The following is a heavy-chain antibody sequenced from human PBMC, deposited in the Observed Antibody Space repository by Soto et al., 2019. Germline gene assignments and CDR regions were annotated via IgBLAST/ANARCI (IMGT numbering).Heavy chain of an antibody. J-gene: IGHJ4*02. CDR3: ARDWGYYGDYPFD. CDR2: IWYDGSNK. CDR1: GFTFSSYG. V-gene: IGHV3-33*08. D-gene: IGHD4-17*01. Sequence: VQLVESGGGLVQPGGSLRLSCAASGFTFSSYGMHWVRQAPGKGLEWVAVIWYDGSNKYYADSVKGRFTISRDNSKNTLYLQMNSLRAEDTAVYYCARDWGYYGDYPFDWGQGTLVTVSS.